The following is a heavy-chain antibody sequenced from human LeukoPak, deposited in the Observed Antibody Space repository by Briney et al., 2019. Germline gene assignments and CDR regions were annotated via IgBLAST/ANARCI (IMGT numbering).Heavy chain of an antibody. J-gene: IGHJ4*02. CDR3: AKDTSIGKYCTSGVCSPFDY. Sequence: GGSLRLSCAGSGFTFSSYAMSWVRQAPGKGLEWGSAIRDSGDYTYYADSVKGRFTISRDNSKNTLYLHVNSLRAEDTAVYYCAKDTSIGKYCTSGVCSPFDYWGQGTLVTVSS. CDR1: GFTFSSYA. CDR2: IRDSGDYT. D-gene: IGHD2-8*01. V-gene: IGHV3-23*01.